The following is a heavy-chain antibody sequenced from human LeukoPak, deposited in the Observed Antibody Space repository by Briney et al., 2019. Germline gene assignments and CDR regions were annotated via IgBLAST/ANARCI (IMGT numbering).Heavy chain of an antibody. J-gene: IGHJ3*02. D-gene: IGHD3-3*01. V-gene: IGHV4-38-2*02. CDR2: IYHSGST. CDR3: ASTTTGDAIFGVAHDAFDI. Sequence: SETLSLTCTVSGYSISSGYYWGWIRQPPGKGLEWIGSIYHSGSTYYNPSLKSRVTISVDTSKNQFSLKLSSVTAADTAVCYCASTTTGDAIFGVAHDAFDIWGQGTMVTVSS. CDR1: GYSISSGYY.